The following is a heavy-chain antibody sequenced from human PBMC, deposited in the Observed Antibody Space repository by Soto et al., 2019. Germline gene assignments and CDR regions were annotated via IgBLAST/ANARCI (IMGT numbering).Heavy chain of an antibody. CDR3: AREDDGGDSLDV. CDR1: GDSISSDYYH. CDR2: IHHSGSI. V-gene: IGHV4-30-4*08. J-gene: IGHJ6*02. D-gene: IGHD2-21*02. Sequence: QVQLQQSGPGLVKPSQTLSLTCTVSGDSISSDYYHWTWIRQSPGNGLEWIGYIHHSGSILYNPSLKGRVTLSVDTSKNQFSLHLTSVTAAYTAVYFCAREDDGGDSLDVWGQGTTVTVSS.